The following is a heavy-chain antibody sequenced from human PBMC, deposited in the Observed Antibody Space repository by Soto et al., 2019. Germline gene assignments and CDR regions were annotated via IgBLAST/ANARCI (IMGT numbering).Heavy chain of an antibody. J-gene: IGHJ5*02. V-gene: IGHV1-69*13. CDR3: ARADERYDSSGYYYGP. D-gene: IGHD3-22*01. CDR2: IIPIFGTA. Sequence: GASVKVSCKASGGTFSSYAISWVRQAPGQGLEWMGGIIPIFGTANYAQKFQGRVTITADESTSTAYMELSSLRSEDTAVYYCARADERYDSSGYYYGPWGQGTLVTVS. CDR1: GGTFSSYA.